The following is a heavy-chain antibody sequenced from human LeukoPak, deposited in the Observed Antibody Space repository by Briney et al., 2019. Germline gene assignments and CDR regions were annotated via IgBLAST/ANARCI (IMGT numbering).Heavy chain of an antibody. CDR3: AKEGVAETTRGAYFDH. CDR1: GFAFRSFV. CDR2: ISGYGDRI. Sequence: GGSLRLSCAASGFAFRSFVVSWVRQAPGKGLEGGSSISGYGDRIYYAASVKGRFTISRDNSKNMLYLQMNSLRAEDTATYYCAKEGVAETTRGAYFDHWGQGTLVTVFS. V-gene: IGHV3-23*01. D-gene: IGHD4-17*01. J-gene: IGHJ4*02.